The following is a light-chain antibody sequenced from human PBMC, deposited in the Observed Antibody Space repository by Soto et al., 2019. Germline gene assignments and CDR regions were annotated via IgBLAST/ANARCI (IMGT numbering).Light chain of an antibody. J-gene: IGKJ2*01. V-gene: IGKV1-39*01. Sequence: DIQMTQSPSSLSASVGDRVTITCRASQTISSYLNSYQHKPGKAPKLLIYAASTLQTGVQSRFSGIGSGTDFTLTISSLQREDFATYYCQQSYSMPYTFGQGTNLEI. CDR1: QTISSY. CDR2: AAS. CDR3: QQSYSMPYT.